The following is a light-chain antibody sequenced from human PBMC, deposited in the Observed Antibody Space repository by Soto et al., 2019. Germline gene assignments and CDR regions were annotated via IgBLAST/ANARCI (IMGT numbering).Light chain of an antibody. J-gene: IGKJ5*01. V-gene: IGKV3-15*01. CDR1: QSVRSN. CDR3: QQYNEWPPFT. CDR2: AAS. Sequence: SLGTLSLTPGETATLSCRASQSVRSNLAWYQQKPGQAPRLVIYAASTRATGIPDRFSGSVSGTEFTLTISSLQSEDFAVYYCQQYNEWPPFTFGQGRLLEIK.